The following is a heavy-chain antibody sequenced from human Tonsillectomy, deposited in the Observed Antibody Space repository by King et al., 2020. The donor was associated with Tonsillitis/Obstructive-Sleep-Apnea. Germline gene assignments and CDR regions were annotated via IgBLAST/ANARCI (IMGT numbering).Heavy chain of an antibody. V-gene: IGHV4-39*01. D-gene: IGHD2-2*01. CDR2: IYYSGST. CDR1: GGSISSSSYY. J-gene: IGHJ4*02. CDR3: ARQNVVVVPAAPGGYLELFDY. Sequence: LQLKESGPGLVKPSETLSLTCTVSGGSISSSSYYWGWIRQPPGKGLEWIGSIYYSGSTYYNPSLKSRVTISVDTSKNQFSLKLSSVTAADTAVYYCARQNVVVVPAAPGGYLELFDYWGQGTLVTVSS.